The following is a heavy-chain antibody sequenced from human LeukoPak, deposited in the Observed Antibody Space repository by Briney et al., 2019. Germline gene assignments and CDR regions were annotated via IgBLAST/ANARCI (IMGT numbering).Heavy chain of an antibody. V-gene: IGHV3-23*01. J-gene: IGHJ4*02. CDR1: GFTFSSYG. CDR2: IVGNGDST. CDR3: AKSSGGYYAGYFDY. Sequence: PGGSLRLSCAASGFTFSSYGMSWVRQAPGKGLEWVSGIVGNGDSTFYADSVKGRFTISRDNSKNTLYLQMSSLSAEDTAIYYCAKSSGGYYAGYFDYWGQGTLVTVSS. D-gene: IGHD1-26*01.